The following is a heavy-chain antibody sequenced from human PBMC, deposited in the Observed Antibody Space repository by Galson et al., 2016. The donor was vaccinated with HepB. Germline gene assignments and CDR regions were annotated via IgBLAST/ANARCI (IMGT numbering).Heavy chain of an antibody. Sequence: SLRLSCAASGFPFSVFAMTWVRQTPGKGLELVSSISSSGLVIKYAGSVEGRFTISRDNTENTVYLQMNSLRVEDTAVYFCANSLDWSREFPHYNWFDPWGQGSQVTVSS. CDR1: GFPFSVFA. D-gene: IGHD3-9*01. CDR2: ISSSGLVI. CDR3: ANSLDWSREFPHYNWFDP. V-gene: IGHV3-23*01. J-gene: IGHJ5*02.